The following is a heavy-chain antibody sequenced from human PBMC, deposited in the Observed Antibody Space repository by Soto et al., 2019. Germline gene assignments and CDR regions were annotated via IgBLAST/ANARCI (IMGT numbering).Heavy chain of an antibody. CDR2: INPNSGGT. CDR1: GYTFTTYY. J-gene: IGHJ6*02. Sequence: GASVNGSCKASGYTFTTYYSHWARHAPGKEFEWMGWINPNSGGTNYAQKFQGWVTMTRDTSISTAYMELSRLRSEDTAVYYCAKDRVRWALGYYYGMDVWGQGTTVTVSS. D-gene: IGHD4-17*01. CDR3: AKDRVRWALGYYYGMDV. V-gene: IGHV1-2*04.